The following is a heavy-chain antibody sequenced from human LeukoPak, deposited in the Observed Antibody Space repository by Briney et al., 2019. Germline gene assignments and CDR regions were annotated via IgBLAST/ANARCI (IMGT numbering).Heavy chain of an antibody. CDR2: INHSGST. V-gene: IGHV4-34*01. D-gene: IGHD3-22*01. Sequence: SETLSLTCAVYGGSFSGYYWSWIRQPPGKGLEWIGEINHSGSTNYNPSLKSRVTISVDTPKNQFSLKLSSVTAADTAVYYCARGGLGSGYLAYFDYWGQGTLVTVSS. CDR3: ARGGLGSGYLAYFDY. CDR1: GGSFSGYY. J-gene: IGHJ4*02.